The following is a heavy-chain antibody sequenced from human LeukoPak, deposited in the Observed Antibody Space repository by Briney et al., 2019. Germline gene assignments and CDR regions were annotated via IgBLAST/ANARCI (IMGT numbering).Heavy chain of an antibody. CDR1: GFTFRDYY. CDR3: ALGTINKDYYFGMDV. V-gene: IGHV3-11*01. J-gene: IGHJ6*02. Sequence: GGSLRLSCAASGFTFRDYYMTWLRQAPGKGLEWLSYISNDGRTVFYADSIKGRFTVSRDNAKRSLYLQIESLRDDDTAVYHCALGTINKDYYFGMDVWGQGTTVTVSS. CDR2: ISNDGRTV. D-gene: IGHD2-8*01.